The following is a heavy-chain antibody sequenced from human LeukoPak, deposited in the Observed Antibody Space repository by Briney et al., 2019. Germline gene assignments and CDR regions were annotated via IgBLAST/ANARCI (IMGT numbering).Heavy chain of an antibody. D-gene: IGHD3-10*01. CDR2: FDPEDGET. Sequence: ASVKVSCKVSGYTLTELSMHWVRQAPGKGLEWMGGFDPEDGETIYAQKFQGRVTITADESTSTAYMELSSLRSEDTAVYYCAREADSPYGSGSYYQYWGQGTLVTVSS. CDR1: GYTLTELS. V-gene: IGHV1-24*01. J-gene: IGHJ4*02. CDR3: AREADSPYGSGSYYQY.